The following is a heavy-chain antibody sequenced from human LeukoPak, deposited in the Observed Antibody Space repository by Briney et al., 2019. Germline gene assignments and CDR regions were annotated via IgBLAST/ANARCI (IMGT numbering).Heavy chain of an antibody. CDR1: GGTFISYA. CDR3: ARDGGSSTIFGVVIPYFDY. D-gene: IGHD3-3*01. V-gene: IGHV1-69*05. J-gene: IGHJ4*02. Sequence: SVKVSCKASGGTFISYAISWVRQAPGQGLEWMGGIIPIFCTANYAQKFQGRVTITTDESTSTAYMELSSLRSEDTAVYYCARDGGSSTIFGVVIPYFDYWGQGTLVTVSS. CDR2: IIPIFCTA.